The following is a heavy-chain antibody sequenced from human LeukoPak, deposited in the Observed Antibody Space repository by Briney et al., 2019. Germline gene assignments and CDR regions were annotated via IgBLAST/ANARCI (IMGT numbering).Heavy chain of an antibody. D-gene: IGHD3-3*01. CDR3: ARAEDYDFWSGYPSYYYYGMDV. CDR2: ISSSSSYI. CDR1: GFTFSSYD. J-gene: IGHJ6*02. V-gene: IGHV3-21*01. Sequence: GGSLRLSCAASGFTFSSYDMHWVRQAPGKGLEWVSSISSSSSYIYYADSVKGRFTISRDNARNSLYLQMNSLRAEDTAVYYCARAEDYDFWSGYPSYYYYGMDVWGQGTTVTVSS.